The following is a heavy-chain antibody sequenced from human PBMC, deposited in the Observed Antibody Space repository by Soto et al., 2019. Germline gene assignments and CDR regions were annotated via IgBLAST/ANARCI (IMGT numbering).Heavy chain of an antibody. CDR3: AKLPGIAVAGTSYYFDY. D-gene: IGHD6-19*01. CDR2: ISGSGGST. V-gene: IGHV3-23*01. Sequence: GGSLRLSCAASGFTFSSYAMSWVRQAPGKGLEWVSAISGSGGSTYYADSVKGRFTISRDNSKNTLYLQMNSLRAEDTAVYYCAKLPGIAVAGTSYYFDYWGQGTLVTVSS. J-gene: IGHJ4*02. CDR1: GFTFSSYA.